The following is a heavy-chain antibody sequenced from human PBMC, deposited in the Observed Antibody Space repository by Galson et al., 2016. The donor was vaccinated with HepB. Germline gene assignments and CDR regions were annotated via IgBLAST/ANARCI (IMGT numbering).Heavy chain of an antibody. CDR1: GYSINSAYY. CDR3: VRESDYTNGLFDDS. Sequence: SETLSLTCAVSGYSINSAYYWGWTRQAPGKGLEWIASLYHSGAAYYKSSVRSRATISFDTSKNQFSLSLSSVTAADTAVYYCVRESDYTNGLFDDSWGQGTLVTVSS. D-gene: IGHD4-11*01. CDR2: LYHSGAA. J-gene: IGHJ5*01. V-gene: IGHV4-38-2*02.